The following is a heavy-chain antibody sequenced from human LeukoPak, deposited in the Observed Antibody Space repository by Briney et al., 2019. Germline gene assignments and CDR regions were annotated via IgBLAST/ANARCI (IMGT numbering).Heavy chain of an antibody. CDR1: GFTFSRYA. V-gene: IGHV3-23*01. Sequence: GGSLRLSCAASGFTFSRYAMSWVRQALGKGLEWVSAISGSGGSTYYADSVKGRFTISRDNSKNTLYLQMNSLRAEDTAVYYCAKEREWGIQLSYYYMDVWGKGTTVTVSS. CDR2: ISGSGGST. D-gene: IGHD5-18*01. J-gene: IGHJ6*03. CDR3: AKEREWGIQLSYYYMDV.